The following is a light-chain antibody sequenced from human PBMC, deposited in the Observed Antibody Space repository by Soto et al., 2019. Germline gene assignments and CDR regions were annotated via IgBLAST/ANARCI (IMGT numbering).Light chain of an antibody. V-gene: IGLV2-14*01. CDR3: SSYTITTTFVV. Sequence: QSALTQPASLSGSPGQSITISCTGTSSDVGAYDYVSWYQLHPGKAPKLMIYEVTNRPSGVSNLFSGSKSGNTASLTISGLQPEDEADYYCSSYTITTTFVVFGGGTKVTVL. CDR2: EVT. CDR1: SSDVGAYDY. J-gene: IGLJ2*01.